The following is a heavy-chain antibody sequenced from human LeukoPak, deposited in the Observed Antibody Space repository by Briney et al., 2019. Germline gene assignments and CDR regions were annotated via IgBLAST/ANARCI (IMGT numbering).Heavy chain of an antibody. CDR2: INPNSGGT. V-gene: IGHV1-2*02. CDR3: AIDFYYYDSSGYYPNDAFDI. Sequence: ASVKVSCKASGYTFTSYYMHWVRQAPGQGLEWMGWINPNSGGTNYAQKFQGRVTMTRDTSISTAYMELSRLRSDDTAVYYRAIDFYYYDSSGYYPNDAFDIWGQGTMVTVSS. J-gene: IGHJ3*02. CDR1: GYTFTSYY. D-gene: IGHD3-22*01.